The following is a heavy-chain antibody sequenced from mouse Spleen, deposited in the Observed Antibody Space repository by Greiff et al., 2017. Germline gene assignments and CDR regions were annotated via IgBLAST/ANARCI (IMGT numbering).Heavy chain of an antibody. D-gene: IGHD2-1*01. Sequence: EVKVEESGGDLVKPGGSLKLSCAASGFTFSSYGMSWVRQTPDKRLEWVATISSGGSYTYYPDSVKGRFTISRDNAKNTLYLQMSSLKSEDTAMYYCARPPIYYGNSPYAMDYWGQGTSVTVSS. CDR2: ISSGGSYT. V-gene: IGHV5-6*02. J-gene: IGHJ4*01. CDR3: ARPPIYYGNSPYAMDY. CDR1: GFTFSSYG.